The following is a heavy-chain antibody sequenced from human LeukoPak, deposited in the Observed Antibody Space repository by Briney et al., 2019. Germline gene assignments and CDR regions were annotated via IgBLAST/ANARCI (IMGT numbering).Heavy chain of an antibody. CDR1: GGTFSSYA. Sequence: SVKVSCKASGGTFSSYAISWVRQAPGQGLEWMGGIIPIFGTANYAQKFQGRVTITADESTSTAYMELSSLRSEDTAVYYCARDRDDYVWGSSSRYFDYWGQGTLVTVSS. D-gene: IGHD3-16*01. J-gene: IGHJ4*02. V-gene: IGHV1-69*13. CDR3: ARDRDDYVWGSSSRYFDY. CDR2: IIPIFGTA.